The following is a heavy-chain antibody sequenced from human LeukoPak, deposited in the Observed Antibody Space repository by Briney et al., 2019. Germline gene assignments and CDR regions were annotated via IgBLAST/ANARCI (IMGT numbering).Heavy chain of an antibody. D-gene: IGHD3-22*01. V-gene: IGHV4-59*01. CDR1: GGSISSYY. CDR2: IYYSGST. J-gene: IGHJ4*02. CDR3: AGENYYDSSGFDY. Sequence: PSETLSLTCTFSGGSISSYYWSWIRQPPGRGLEWSGYIYYSGSTNYNPSLKSRVTISVDTSKIQFSLKLTSVTAADTAVYYCAGENYYDSSGFDYWGQGTRVTVSS.